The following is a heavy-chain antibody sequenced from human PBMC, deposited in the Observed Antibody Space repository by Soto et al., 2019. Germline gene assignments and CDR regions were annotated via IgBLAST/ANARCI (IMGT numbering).Heavy chain of an antibody. CDR1: GGSFSAYY. J-gene: IGHJ6*02. CDR2: IDHSGST. V-gene: IGHV4-34*01. D-gene: IGHD2-15*01. CDR3: VRGLRYSGMDV. Sequence: QVQLQQWGAGLLKPSDTLSLTCAVNGGSFSAYYWTWIRQPPGRGLEWIGEIDHSGSTNYNPSLESRVTISIDTAKNRFSLNVTSVTAADTAVYYCVRGLRYSGMDVWGQGTTVTVS.